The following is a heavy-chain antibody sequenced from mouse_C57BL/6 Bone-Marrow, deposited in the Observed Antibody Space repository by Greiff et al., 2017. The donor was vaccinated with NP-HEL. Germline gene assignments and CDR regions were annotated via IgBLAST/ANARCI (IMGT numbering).Heavy chain of an antibody. Sequence: DVKLVESGGGLVKPGGSLKLSCAASGFTFSSYAMSWVRQTPEQRLEWVATISDGGSYAYYPDNIKGRFTISRDNAKNNLYLQMSHLKSEDTAMYYCARDRGVAFAYWGQGTLVTVSA. J-gene: IGHJ3*01. CDR1: GFTFSSYA. CDR2: ISDGGSYA. CDR3: ARDRGVAFAY. V-gene: IGHV5-4*01.